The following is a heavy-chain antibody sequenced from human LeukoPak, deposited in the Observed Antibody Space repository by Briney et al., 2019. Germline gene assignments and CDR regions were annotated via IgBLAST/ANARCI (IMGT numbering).Heavy chain of an antibody. D-gene: IGHD2-21*02. CDR2: ISSSSYI. CDR3: ARIIPKGPVTHDY. CDR1: GFTFSSYS. V-gene: IGHV3-21*01. J-gene: IGHJ4*02. Sequence: GGSLRLSCAASGFTFSSYSMNWVRQAPGKGLEWVSSISSSSYIYYADSVKGRFTISRDNANNSLYIQMNSLRAEDTALYFCARIIPKGPVTHDYWGQGTLVTVSS.